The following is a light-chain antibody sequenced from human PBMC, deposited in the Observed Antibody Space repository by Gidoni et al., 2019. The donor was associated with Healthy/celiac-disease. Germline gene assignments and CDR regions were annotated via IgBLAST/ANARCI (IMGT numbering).Light chain of an antibody. Sequence: DIQMTHSPSSLSASVGDRVPIICRASQSISSYLNWYQQKPGKAPKLLIYDASSLQIGVPSRFSGSGSGTDFTLTISSLQPEDFATYYCQQSYSTRRVTFGGGTKVEIK. CDR1: QSISSY. CDR2: DAS. V-gene: IGKV1-39*01. J-gene: IGKJ4*01. CDR3: QQSYSTRRVT.